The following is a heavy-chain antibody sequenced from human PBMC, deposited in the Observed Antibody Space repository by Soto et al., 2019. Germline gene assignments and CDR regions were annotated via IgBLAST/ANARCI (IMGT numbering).Heavy chain of an antibody. V-gene: IGHV1-18*04. CDR3: ARDGGTGGYRAAFDI. Sequence: VQLVQSGAEMKKPGASVKVSCKTSGYTFTSYSINWVRQAPGQGLEWMGWISAFYGNTKYAQKVQGRVTMTTDTSTSTAYMELRSLRSDDTAVYYCARDGGTGGYRAAFDIWGQGTMVTVSS. CDR1: GYTFTSYS. CDR2: ISAFYGNT. D-gene: IGHD2-8*02. J-gene: IGHJ3*02.